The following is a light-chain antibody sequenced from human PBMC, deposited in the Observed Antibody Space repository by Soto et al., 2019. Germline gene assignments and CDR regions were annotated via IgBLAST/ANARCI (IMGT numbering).Light chain of an antibody. CDR2: GAS. CDR3: QLYGSSPPFT. CDR1: QSVSSSY. V-gene: IGKV3-20*01. Sequence: ELVLTQSPGTLSLSPGERATLSCRASQSVSSSYLAWYQQKPGQAPRLLIYGASNRATGIPGRFSGSGSGTDFTLTISRLEPEDFAVYFCQLYGSSPPFTFGQGTKVEIK. J-gene: IGKJ2*01.